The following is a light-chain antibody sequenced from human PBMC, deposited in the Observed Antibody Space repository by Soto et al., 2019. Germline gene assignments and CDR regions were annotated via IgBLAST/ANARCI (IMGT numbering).Light chain of an antibody. J-gene: IGLJ3*02. CDR2: LNSDGSH. CDR1: SGHSNNA. CDR3: QTWDTGIGV. Sequence: QPVLTQSPSASASLGASVRLTCTLSSGHSNNAIAWHQQQPEKGPRYLMHLNSDGSHRKGDGIPDRFSGSSSGAERYLTISSLQSEDEADYYCQTWDTGIGVFGGGTKLTVL. V-gene: IGLV4-69*01.